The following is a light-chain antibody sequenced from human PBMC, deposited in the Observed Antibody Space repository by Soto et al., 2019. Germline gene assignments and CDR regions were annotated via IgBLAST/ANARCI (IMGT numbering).Light chain of an antibody. CDR3: SSYISSSLYL. CDR2: EVS. V-gene: IGLV2-14*01. CDR1: SSDVGGYNY. J-gene: IGLJ1*01. Sequence: QSVLTQPASVSGSPGQSITISCTGTSSDVGGYNYVSWYQQHPGKAPKLMIYEVSNRPSGVSNRFSGSKSGNTASLTISGLQAEDEADYYCSSYISSSLYLFGTGTKVTVL.